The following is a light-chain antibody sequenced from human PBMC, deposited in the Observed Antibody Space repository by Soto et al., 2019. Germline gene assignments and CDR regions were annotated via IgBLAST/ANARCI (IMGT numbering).Light chain of an antibody. CDR1: STDVGSYNY. CDR2: EVS. V-gene: IGLV2-14*01. CDR3: SSYTSTSTPFV. J-gene: IGLJ1*01. Sequence: SALTQPASVSGSPGQSITISCTGTSTDVGSYNYVSWYQLHPGKAPKLMISEVSNRPSGVSNRFSGSKSGNTASLTISGLQTEDEADYYCSSYTSTSTPFVFGTGTKLTVL.